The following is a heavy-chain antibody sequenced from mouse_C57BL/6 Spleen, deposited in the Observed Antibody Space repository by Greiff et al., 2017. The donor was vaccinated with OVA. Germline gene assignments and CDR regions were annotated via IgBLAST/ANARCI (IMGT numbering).Heavy chain of an antibody. CDR2: IWTGGGS. CDR1: GFSLTSYA. D-gene: IGHD1-1*01. Sequence: VKLMESGPGLVAPSQSLSITCTVSGFSLTSYAISWVRQPPGKGLEWLGVIWTGGGSNYNSALKSRLSISKDNSKNQVFLKMNRLQTDDTARYYWARSPYYGSSPYGLDYWGQGTTLTVSS. V-gene: IGHV2-9-1*01. J-gene: IGHJ2*01. CDR3: ARSPYYGSSPYGLDY.